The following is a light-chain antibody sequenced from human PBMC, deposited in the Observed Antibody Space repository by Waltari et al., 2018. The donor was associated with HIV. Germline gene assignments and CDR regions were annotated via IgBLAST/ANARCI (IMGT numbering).Light chain of an antibody. Sequence: QSALTQPRSVSGSPGQSVTISCTGTSSDVGGFNYVSWYQQYPGRAPKLMIYDVTKRPSGVPDRFSGSKSGNTASLTISGLQAEDEADYYCSSYAGSATLAFGGGTKLTVL. CDR1: SSDVGGFNY. CDR2: DVT. J-gene: IGLJ2*01. CDR3: SSYAGSATLA. V-gene: IGLV2-11*01.